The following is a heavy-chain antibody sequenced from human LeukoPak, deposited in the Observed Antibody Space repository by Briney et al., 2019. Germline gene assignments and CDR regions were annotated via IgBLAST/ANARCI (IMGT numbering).Heavy chain of an antibody. CDR1: GGSISSGGYY. CDR3: ARKNRQWLVATKGHFDY. D-gene: IGHD6-19*01. Sequence: SQTLSLTCTVSGGSISSGGYYWSWIRQHPGKGLEWIGYIYYSGSTYYNPSLKSRVTISVDTSKNQFSLKLSSVTAADTAVYYCARKNRQWLVATKGHFDYWGQGTLVTVSS. CDR2: IYYSGST. V-gene: IGHV4-31*03. J-gene: IGHJ4*02.